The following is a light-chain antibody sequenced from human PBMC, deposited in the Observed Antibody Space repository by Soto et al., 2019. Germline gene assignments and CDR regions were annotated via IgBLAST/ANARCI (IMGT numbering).Light chain of an antibody. CDR3: QQYGSSRGA. J-gene: IGKJ1*01. CDR1: QTISSW. Sequence: DIQMTQSPSTLSGSVGDRVTITCRASQTISSWLAWYQQKPGKAPKLLIYKASTLKSGVPSRFSGSGSGTEFTLTISSLEPEDFAVYYCQQYGSSRGAFGQGTKVDIK. CDR2: KAS. V-gene: IGKV1-5*03.